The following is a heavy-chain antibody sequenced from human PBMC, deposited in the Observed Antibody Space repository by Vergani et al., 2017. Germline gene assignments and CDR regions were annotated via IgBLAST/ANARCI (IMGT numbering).Heavy chain of an antibody. J-gene: IGHJ6*02. CDR3: ARDLQETIPRYCSSTSCPIRYYYYGMDV. D-gene: IGHD2-2*01. V-gene: IGHV1-18*01. Sequence: QVQLVQSGAEVKKPGASVKVSCKASGYTFTSYGISWVRQAPGQGLEWMGWISAYNGNTNYAQKLQGRVTITADESTSTAYMELSSLRSEDTAVYYCARDLQETIPRYCSSTSCPIRYYYYGMDVWGQGTTVTVSS. CDR1: GYTFTSYG. CDR2: ISAYNGNT.